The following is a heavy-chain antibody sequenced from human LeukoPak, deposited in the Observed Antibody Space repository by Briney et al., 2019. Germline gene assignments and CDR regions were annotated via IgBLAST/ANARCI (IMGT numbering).Heavy chain of an antibody. D-gene: IGHD3-10*01. CDR2: ISPTGSYI. CDR1: GFTFSSYS. CDR3: ARALFGSYFGY. V-gene: IGHV3-21*04. J-gene: IGHJ4*02. Sequence: TGGSLRLSCAASGFTFSSYSMNWVRQAPGKGLEWVSSISPTGSYIYYSDSMKGRFTISRDNAKNSLYLQMNSLRAEDTAVYYCARALFGSYFGYWGQGTLVTVS.